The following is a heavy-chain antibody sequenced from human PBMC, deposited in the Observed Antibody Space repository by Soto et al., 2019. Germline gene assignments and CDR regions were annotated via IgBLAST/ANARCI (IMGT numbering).Heavy chain of an antibody. CDR2: TYYRSKWYN. D-gene: IGHD3-22*01. J-gene: IGHJ6*02. V-gene: IGHV6-1*01. CDR3: ARDSERGGYYYDSSGSYGMDV. Sequence: PSQTLSLTSAISLDTVSRTSAACEWIRQFPSSGLEWQGRTYYRSKWYNDYAVSVKSRITIEPATSKNQFSLQLNSVTPEDTTVNYCARDSERGGYYYDSSGSYGMDVWGQGTTVTVSS. CDR1: LDTVSRTSAA.